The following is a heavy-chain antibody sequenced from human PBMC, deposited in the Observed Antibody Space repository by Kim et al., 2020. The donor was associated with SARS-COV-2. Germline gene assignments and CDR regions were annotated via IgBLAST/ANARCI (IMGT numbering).Heavy chain of an antibody. D-gene: IGHD6-13*01. CDR2: IYYSGTT. CDR3: ARHERAGSWYPLFDP. Sequence: SETLSLTCTVSGGSISNYYWTWIRQPPGKGLEWIGYIYYSGTTNYNPSLKSRLTISVDTSKNHLPLKLSSVTAADTAVYYCARHERAGSWYPLFDPWGQGTLVTVSS. V-gene: IGHV4-59*08. CDR1: GGSISNYY. J-gene: IGHJ5*02.